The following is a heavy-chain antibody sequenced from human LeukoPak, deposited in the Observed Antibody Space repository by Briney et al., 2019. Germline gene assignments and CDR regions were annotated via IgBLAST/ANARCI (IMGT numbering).Heavy chain of an antibody. CDR1: GFTVSSNS. V-gene: IGHV3-53*01. CDR2: IYSDNT. J-gene: IGHJ4*02. D-gene: IGHD6-19*01. Sequence: GGSLRLSCTVSGFTVSSNSMSWVRQAPGKGLEWVSFIYSDNTHYSDSVKGRFTISRDNAKNSLYLQMNSLRAEDTAVYYCARDLSVADPFDYWGQGTLVTVSS. CDR3: ARDLSVADPFDY.